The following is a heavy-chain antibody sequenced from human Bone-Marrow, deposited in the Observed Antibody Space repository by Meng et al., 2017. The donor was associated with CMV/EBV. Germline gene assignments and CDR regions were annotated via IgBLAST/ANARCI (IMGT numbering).Heavy chain of an antibody. CDR1: GGSISSSSYY. J-gene: IGHJ4*02. V-gene: IGHV4-39*07. D-gene: IGHD2-2*01. CDR2: IYYSGST. CDR3: ARRYCSSTSCPPHYFDY. Sequence: SETLSLTCTVSGGSISSSSYYWGWIRQPPGKGLEWIGSIYYSGSTYYNPSLKSRVTISVDTSKNQFSLKLSSVTAADTAVYYCARRYCSSTSCPPHYFDYWGQGTLVTVSS.